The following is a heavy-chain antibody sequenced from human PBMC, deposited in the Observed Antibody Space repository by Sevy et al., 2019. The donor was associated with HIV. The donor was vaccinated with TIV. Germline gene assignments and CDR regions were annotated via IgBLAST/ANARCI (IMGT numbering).Heavy chain of an antibody. J-gene: IGHJ6*02. V-gene: IGHV5-51*01. CDR2: IYPGDSDT. D-gene: IGHD3-9*01. CDR1: GYSFTNHW. CDR3: ARHLRGYYSSGRDV. Sequence: GESLKISCKGSGYSFTNHWIAWVRQMPGRGLEWMGIIYPGDSDTTYSPPFQGQVTITADKSSIDTYRQWVSLKASDTAIYYCARHLRGYYSSGRDVWGQGTTVTVSS.